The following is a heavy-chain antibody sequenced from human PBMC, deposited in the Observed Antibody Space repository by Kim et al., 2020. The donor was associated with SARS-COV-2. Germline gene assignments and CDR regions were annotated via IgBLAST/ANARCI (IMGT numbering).Heavy chain of an antibody. Sequence: GGSLRLSCAASGFNFSDYYISWIRQAPGKGLEWVSYISSSGTTISYAGSVKGRFTISRDNGKNSLYLQMNSLRAEDTAVYYCARGDYFYGMDVWGQGTTVTVSS. CDR3: ARGDYFYGMDV. CDR1: GFNFSDYY. CDR2: ISSSGTTI. J-gene: IGHJ6*02. V-gene: IGHV3-11*04.